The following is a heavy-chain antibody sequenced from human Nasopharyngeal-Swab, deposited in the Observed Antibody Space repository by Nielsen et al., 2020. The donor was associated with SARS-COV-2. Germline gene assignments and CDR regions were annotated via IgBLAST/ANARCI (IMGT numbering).Heavy chain of an antibody. CDR3: ARDRSYCSGGSCYGGNWFDP. CDR1: GGSNSSYY. D-gene: IGHD2-15*01. CDR2: IYTSGST. V-gene: IGHV4-4*07. Sequence: GSLRLSCTVSGGSNSSYYWSWIRQPAGKGLEWIGRIYTSGSTNYNPSLKSRVTMSVDTSKNQFSLKLSSVTAADTAVYYCARDRSYCSGGSCYGGNWFDPWGQGTLVTVSS. J-gene: IGHJ5*02.